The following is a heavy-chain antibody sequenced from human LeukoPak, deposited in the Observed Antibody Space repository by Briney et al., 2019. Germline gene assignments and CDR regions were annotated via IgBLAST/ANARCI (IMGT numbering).Heavy chain of an antibody. CDR2: ISAYNGNT. CDR3: ARDNRCYFDY. J-gene: IGHJ4*02. V-gene: IGHV1-18*01. D-gene: IGHD1-14*01. CDR1: GYPFTSYG. Sequence: GASVEVSCKASGYPFTSYGISWVRQAPGQGLEWMGWISAYNGNTNYAQKLQGRVNETTDTSTSTAYMELRSLRSDDTAVYCCARDNRCYFDYWGQGTLVTVSS.